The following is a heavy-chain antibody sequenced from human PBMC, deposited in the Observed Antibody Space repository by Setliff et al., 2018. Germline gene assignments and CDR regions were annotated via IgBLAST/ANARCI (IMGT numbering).Heavy chain of an antibody. V-gene: IGHV1-18*01. D-gene: IGHD6-6*01. CDR2: ISAYNGNT. CDR3: ARVYSSSSRMGYYYYYYMDV. J-gene: IGHJ6*03. CDR1: GYTFTSYG. Sequence: GASVKVSCKASGYTFTSYGISWVRQAPGQGLEWMGWISAYNGNTNYAQKLQGRVTMTTDTSTSTAYMELRSLRSDDTAVYYCARVYSSSSRMGYYYYYYMDVWGKGTTVTVSS.